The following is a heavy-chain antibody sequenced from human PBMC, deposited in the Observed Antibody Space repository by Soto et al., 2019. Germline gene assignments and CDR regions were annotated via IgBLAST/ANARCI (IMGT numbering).Heavy chain of an antibody. Sequence: ASVKVSCKASGYTFTGYYMHWVRQAPGQGLEWMGWINPNSGGTNYAQKFQGWVTMTRDTSISTAYMELSRLRSDDTAVYYCAVVPAAAPLDAFDIWGQGTMVTV. CDR3: AVVPAAAPLDAFDI. CDR2: INPNSGGT. D-gene: IGHD2-2*01. V-gene: IGHV1-2*04. CDR1: GYTFTGYY. J-gene: IGHJ3*02.